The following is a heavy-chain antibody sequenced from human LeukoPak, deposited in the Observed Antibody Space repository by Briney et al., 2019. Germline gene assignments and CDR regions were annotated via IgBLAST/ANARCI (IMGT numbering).Heavy chain of an antibody. V-gene: IGHV3-15*01. CDR1: GFTFSNAW. D-gene: IGHD2-21*02. Sequence: PGGSLRLSCAASGFTFSNAWMSWVRQAPGKGLEWVGRIKRKTDGGTTDYVAPVKARFTISRDDSKNTLYLQMNSLKTEDTAVYYCVTCGGDCYSSRFHYWGQGALVTVSS. CDR2: IKRKTDGGTT. J-gene: IGHJ4*02. CDR3: VTCGGDCYSSRFHY.